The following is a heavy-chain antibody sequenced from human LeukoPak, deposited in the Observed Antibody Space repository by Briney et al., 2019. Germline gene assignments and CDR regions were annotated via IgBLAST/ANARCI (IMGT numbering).Heavy chain of an antibody. CDR2: ISYDGSNK. CDR1: GFTVSSYA. V-gene: IGHV3-30-3*01. J-gene: IGHJ4*02. CDR3: ARDPRYYYDSSGYDFYFDY. Sequence: GRSLRLSCAASGFTVSSYAMHWVRQAPGKGLEWVAVISYDGSNKYYADSVKGRFTISRDNSKNTLYLQMNSLRAEDTAVYYCARDPRYYYDSSGYDFYFDYWGQGTLVTVSS. D-gene: IGHD3-22*01.